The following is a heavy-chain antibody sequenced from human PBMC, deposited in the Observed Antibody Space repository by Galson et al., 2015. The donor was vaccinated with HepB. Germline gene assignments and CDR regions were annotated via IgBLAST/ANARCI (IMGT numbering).Heavy chain of an antibody. Sequence: SLRLSCAASGFTFSSYAMSWVRQAPGKGLEWVSAISGSGGSTYYADSVKGRFTISRDNSKNTLYLQMNSLRAEDTAVYYCARGQIAAAGTSYYFDYWGQGTLVTVSS. J-gene: IGHJ4*02. CDR3: ARGQIAAAGTSYYFDY. D-gene: IGHD6-13*01. CDR2: ISGSGGST. V-gene: IGHV3-23*01. CDR1: GFTFSSYA.